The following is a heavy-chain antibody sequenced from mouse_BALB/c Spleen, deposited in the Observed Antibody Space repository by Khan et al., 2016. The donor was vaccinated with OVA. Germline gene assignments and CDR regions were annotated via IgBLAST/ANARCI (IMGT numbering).Heavy chain of an antibody. CDR3: ARKNGSDFDY. V-gene: IGHV1-20*02. CDR2: INPHIGET. J-gene: IGHJ2*01. CDR1: GYSFTCYF. Sequence: VQLKQSGPELVKPGASVKISCKASGYSFTCYFMNWVMQSHGKSLEWIGRINPHIGETFYNQKFKDKATLTVDESSTTAHMELRSLSSEDSAVYYCARKNGSDFDYWGQGTTLTVSS. D-gene: IGHD1-1*01.